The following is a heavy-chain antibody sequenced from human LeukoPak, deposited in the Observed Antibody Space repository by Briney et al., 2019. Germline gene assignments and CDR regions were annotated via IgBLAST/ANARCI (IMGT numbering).Heavy chain of an antibody. J-gene: IGHJ4*02. Sequence: ASVKVSCKASGYTFTSYDINWVRRATGQGLEWMGWMNPNSGNTGYAQKFQGRVTMTRNTSISTAYMELSSLRSEDTAVYYCARVLYGGRKTMVRGVSLLGYWGQGTLVTVSS. D-gene: IGHD3-10*01. V-gene: IGHV1-8*01. CDR2: MNPNSGNT. CDR1: GYTFTSYD. CDR3: ARVLYGGRKTMVRGVSLLGY.